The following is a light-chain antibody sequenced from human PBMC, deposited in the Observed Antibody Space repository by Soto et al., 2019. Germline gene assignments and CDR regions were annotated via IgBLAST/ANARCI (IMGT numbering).Light chain of an antibody. CDR2: GAS. Sequence: ETLMTQSPATLSVSPGERATLSCWASETVATNLAWYQQKPGQAPRLLISGASTRAAGISDRFRGSGSGTEFTLTISSLRSEDSAIYYCQQYFEWPPMTFGQGTKVEI. J-gene: IGKJ1*01. CDR3: QQYFEWPPMT. CDR1: ETVATN. V-gene: IGKV3-15*01.